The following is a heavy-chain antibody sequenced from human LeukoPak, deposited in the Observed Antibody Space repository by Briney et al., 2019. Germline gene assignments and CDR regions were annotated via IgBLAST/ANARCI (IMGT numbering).Heavy chain of an antibody. J-gene: IGHJ3*02. Sequence: SETLSLTCTVSGGSISSYYWSWIWQPAGKGLEWIGRIYTSGSTNYNPSLKSRVTMSVDTSKNQFSLKLSSVTAADTAVYYCASSMIVADAFDIWGQGTMVTVSS. V-gene: IGHV4-4*07. CDR1: GGSISSYY. CDR3: ASSMIVADAFDI. D-gene: IGHD3-22*01. CDR2: IYTSGST.